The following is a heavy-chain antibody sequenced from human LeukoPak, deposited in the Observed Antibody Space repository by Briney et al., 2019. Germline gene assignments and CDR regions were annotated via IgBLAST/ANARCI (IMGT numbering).Heavy chain of an antibody. CDR1: GLTFSNYA. CDR2: ISYDGSRK. Sequence: GGSLRLSCTGSGLTFSNYAMHWGRQAPGKGLEWVAVISYDGSRKDYTDSVKGRFTISRDNPKNTLYLQMNSLRAEDTAVYFCAREAEWASSWVDYWGQGILVTVSS. J-gene: IGHJ4*02. CDR3: AREAEWASSWVDY. D-gene: IGHD6-13*01. V-gene: IGHV3-30*04.